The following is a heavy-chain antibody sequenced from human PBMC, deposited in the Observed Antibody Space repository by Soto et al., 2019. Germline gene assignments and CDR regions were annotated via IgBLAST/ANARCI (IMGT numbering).Heavy chain of an antibody. Sequence: GGSLRLSCAASGFSFDTYNMNWVRQAPGKGLEWVSSISSGRPDIFYADSVRGRFTISRDDAKKSLFLQMNSLRADDTAVYYCARDHLGIAAGDFDLWGQGTLVTVSS. CDR2: ISSGRPDI. CDR3: ARDHLGIAAGDFDL. J-gene: IGHJ4*02. D-gene: IGHD6-19*01. V-gene: IGHV3-21*01. CDR1: GFSFDTYN.